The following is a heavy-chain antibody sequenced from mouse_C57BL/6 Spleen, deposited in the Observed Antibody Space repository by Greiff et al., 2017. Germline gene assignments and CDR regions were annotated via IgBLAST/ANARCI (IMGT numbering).Heavy chain of an antibody. CDR1: GYTFTSYW. CDR2: IHPNSGST. V-gene: IGHV1-64*01. J-gene: IGHJ4*01. D-gene: IGHD2-12*01. Sequence: QVQLQQPGAELVKPGASVKLSCKASGYTFTSYWMHWVKQRPGQGLEWIGMIHPNSGSTNYNEKFKSKATLTVDKSSSTAYMQLSSLTSEDSAVYYCAREVRDYAMDYWGQGTSVTVSS. CDR3: AREVRDYAMDY.